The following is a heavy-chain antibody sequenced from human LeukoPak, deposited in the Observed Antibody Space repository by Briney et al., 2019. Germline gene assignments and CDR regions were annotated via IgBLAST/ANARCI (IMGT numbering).Heavy chain of an antibody. Sequence: GGSLRLSCAASGFTISTYWMSWVRQAPGKGLEWVANIKQDGSEKHYVDSVKGRFTISRDNTNNSLFLQMDSLRAEDTAFYYCSREDYFGSGSPAYWGQGTLVTVSS. J-gene: IGHJ4*02. D-gene: IGHD3-10*01. V-gene: IGHV3-7*01. CDR2: IKQDGSEK. CDR3: SREDYFGSGSPAY. CDR1: GFTISTYW.